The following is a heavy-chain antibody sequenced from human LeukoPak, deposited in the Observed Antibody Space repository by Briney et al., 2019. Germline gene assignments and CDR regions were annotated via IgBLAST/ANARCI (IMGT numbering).Heavy chain of an antibody. V-gene: IGHV4-38-2*02. CDR2: IYHSGST. J-gene: IGHJ5*02. D-gene: IGHD6-13*01. Sequence: SETLSLTCTVSGYSLSSGYYWGWIRQPPGKGLEWIGSIYHSGSTYYNPSLKSRVTISVDTSKNQFSLKLSSVTAADTAVYYCARYLGLAAAGTDWFDPWGQGTLVTVSS. CDR1: GYSLSSGYY. CDR3: ARYLGLAAAGTDWFDP.